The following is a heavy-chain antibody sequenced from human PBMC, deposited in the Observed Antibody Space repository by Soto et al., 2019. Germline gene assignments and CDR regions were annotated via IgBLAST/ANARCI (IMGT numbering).Heavy chain of an antibody. CDR2: IYHSGST. Sequence: PSETLSLTCAVSSGSISSSNWWSWVRQPPGKGLEWIGEIYHSGSTNYNPSLKSRVTISVDKSKNQFSLKLSSVTAADTAVYYCARGSSIAARPLGNWFDPWGQGTLVTVSS. CDR1: SGSISSSNW. CDR3: ARGSSIAARPLGNWFDP. J-gene: IGHJ5*02. V-gene: IGHV4-4*02. D-gene: IGHD6-6*01.